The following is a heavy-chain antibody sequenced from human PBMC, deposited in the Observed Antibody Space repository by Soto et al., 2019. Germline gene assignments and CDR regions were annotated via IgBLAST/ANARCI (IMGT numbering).Heavy chain of an antibody. CDR1: GLSFTSYA. J-gene: IGHJ4*02. CDR2: SNDNGGST. D-gene: IGHD3-22*01. CDR3: AGVTSGYYDY. V-gene: IGHV3-23*01. Sequence: GGSLRLSCAASGLSFTSYAMNWVRQAPGKGLEWVSLSNDNGGSTYYADSVKGRFTISRDNSRNTLFVQMNSLRAEDTAVYYCAGVTSGYYDYWGQGTLVTVSS.